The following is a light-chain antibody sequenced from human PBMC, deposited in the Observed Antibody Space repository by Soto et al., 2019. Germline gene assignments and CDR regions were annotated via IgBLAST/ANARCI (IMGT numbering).Light chain of an antibody. CDR1: QSISSY. CDR2: AAS. Sequence: IQMTQSPSSLSASVGDRVTITCRASQSISSYLNWYQQKPGKAPKLLIYAASSLQSGVPSRFSGSGSGTEFTLTISSLQSEDFAVYYCQQYNNWPPLTFGGGTKVDIK. J-gene: IGKJ4*01. V-gene: IGKV1-39*01. CDR3: QQYNNWPPLT.